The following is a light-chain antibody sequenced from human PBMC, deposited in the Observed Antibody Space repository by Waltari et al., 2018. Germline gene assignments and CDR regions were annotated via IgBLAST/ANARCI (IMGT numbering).Light chain of an antibody. Sequence: QSVLTQPPSVSGAPGHSVTISCTGSRSNIGAGYDVHWYQQLPGAAPKLLIYASGNRPPGVPDRFYGSKSGTSASLAINGLQAEDEAIYYCQSYDSSLNAVFGGGTKVTVL. V-gene: IGLV1-40*01. CDR1: RSNIGAGYD. CDR2: ASG. CDR3: QSYDSSLNAV. J-gene: IGLJ3*02.